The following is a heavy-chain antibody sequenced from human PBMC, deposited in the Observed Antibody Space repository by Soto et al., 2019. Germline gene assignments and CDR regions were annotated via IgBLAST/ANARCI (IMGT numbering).Heavy chain of an antibody. CDR1: GGFISSGGYY. D-gene: IGHD5-12*01. V-gene: IGHV4-31*03. J-gene: IGHJ4*02. CDR2: IYYSGST. CDR3: AVRRGYIGTFDY. Sequence: SETLSLTCTVSGGFISSGGYYWSWIRQHPGKGLEWIGYIYYSGSTYYNPSLKSRVTISVDTSKNQFSLKLSSVTASDTAVYYCAVRRGYIGTFDYWGQATLVTVSS.